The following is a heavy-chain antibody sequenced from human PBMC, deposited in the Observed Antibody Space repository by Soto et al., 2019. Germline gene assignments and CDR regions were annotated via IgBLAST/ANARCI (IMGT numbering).Heavy chain of an antibody. V-gene: IGHV1-3*01. CDR2: INAANGNT. CDR3: ARVSFAARGYADY. CDR1: GYIFSTYT. Sequence: QVHLVQSGAEVKKPGASVKVSCKASGYIFSTYTMHWVHQAPGQRLEWMGWINAANGNTKYSQNFQGRVTISRDTSASTAYLELSSLRSEDTAVDYCARVSFAARGYADYWGQGTLATVSS. J-gene: IGHJ4*02. D-gene: IGHD3-22*01.